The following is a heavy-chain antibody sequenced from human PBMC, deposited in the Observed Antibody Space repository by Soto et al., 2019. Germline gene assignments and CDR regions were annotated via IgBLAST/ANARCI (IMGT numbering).Heavy chain of an antibody. J-gene: IGHJ4*02. D-gene: IGHD4-17*01. V-gene: IGHV1-46*01. Sequence: ASVKVSCKASGYTFTSYYMHWVRQAPGQGLEWMGIINPSGGSTSYAQKFQGRVTMTRDTSTSTVYMELSSLRSEDTAVYYCARDLRVTTTPYYFDYWGQGTLVTVSS. CDR2: INPSGGST. CDR1: GYTFTSYY. CDR3: ARDLRVTTTPYYFDY.